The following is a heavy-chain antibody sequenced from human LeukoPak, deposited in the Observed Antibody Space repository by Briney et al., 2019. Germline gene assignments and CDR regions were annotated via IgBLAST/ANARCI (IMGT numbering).Heavy chain of an antibody. CDR1: GGSISTSNYY. CDR3: ARAILSGYPDS. CDR2: IFYSGST. J-gene: IGHJ4*02. V-gene: IGHV4-39*07. Sequence: SETLSLTCTVSGGSISTSNYYWGWIRQPPGKGLEWIGNIFYSGSTYYSPSLKSRVTISLDTSRNQFSLKLNSVTAADTAVYYCARAILSGYPDSWGQGTLVIVFS. D-gene: IGHD3-3*01.